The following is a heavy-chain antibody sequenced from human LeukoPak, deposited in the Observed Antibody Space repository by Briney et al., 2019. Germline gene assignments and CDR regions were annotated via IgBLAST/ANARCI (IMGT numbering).Heavy chain of an antibody. Sequence: GGSLRLSCAASGFTFSSNWMHWVRQAPGKGLVWVSRINEDGSTTNYADSVKGRFTISRDNAKNTLYLQMNSLRAEDTAVYYCAREDTHTAMVPGGYYYYGMDVWGQGTTVTASS. CDR2: INEDGSTT. CDR1: GFTFSSNW. CDR3: AREDTHTAMVPGGYYYYGMDV. D-gene: IGHD5-18*01. V-gene: IGHV3-74*01. J-gene: IGHJ6*02.